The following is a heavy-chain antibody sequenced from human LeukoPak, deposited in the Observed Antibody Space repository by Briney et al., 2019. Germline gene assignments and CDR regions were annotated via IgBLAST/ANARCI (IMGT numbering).Heavy chain of an antibody. CDR2: MNPNSGNT. V-gene: IGHV1-8*03. J-gene: IGHJ6*03. Sequence: GASVKVSCKASGYTFTSYDINWVRQATGQGLEWMGWMNPNSGNTGYAQKFQGRVTITRNTSISTAYMELSSLRSEDTAVYYCARGRRYYYYMDVWGKGTTVTVSS. CDR1: GYTFTSYD. CDR3: ARGRRYYYYMDV. D-gene: IGHD4-17*01.